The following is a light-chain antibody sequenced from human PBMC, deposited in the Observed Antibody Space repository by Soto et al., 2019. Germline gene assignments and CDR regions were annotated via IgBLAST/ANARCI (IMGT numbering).Light chain of an antibody. CDR1: QSISSY. CDR2: AAS. CDR3: QQSYSTPST. Sequence: DIQLTQSPSSLSASLGERATITCRASQSISSYLDWYQQKPGKAPRLLIYAASSLESGVPSRFSGSGSGTDFTLTISSLEPEDFATYYCQQSYSTPSTFGRGTKVDIK. J-gene: IGKJ4*02. V-gene: IGKV1-39*01.